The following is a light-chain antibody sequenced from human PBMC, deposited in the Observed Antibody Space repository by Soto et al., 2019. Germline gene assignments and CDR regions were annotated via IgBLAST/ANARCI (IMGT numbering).Light chain of an antibody. CDR3: QQYSSYPSLT. J-gene: IGKJ4*01. CDR1: QTINNL. CDR2: KAS. Sequence: DIQMTQSASTLSASVGDRVSITCRASQTINNLMAWYQQKPGQAPKLLIYKASNLETGVPSRFSGSGSGTEFTLTISSLQPDDFATYYCQQYSSYPSLTFGGGTKVHIK. V-gene: IGKV1-5*03.